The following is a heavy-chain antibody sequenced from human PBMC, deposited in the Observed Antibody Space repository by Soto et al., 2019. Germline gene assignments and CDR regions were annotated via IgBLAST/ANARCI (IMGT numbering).Heavy chain of an antibody. CDR3: ARDLLLGSGSGSEAYYYGMDV. D-gene: IGHD3-10*01. V-gene: IGHV4-4*02. CDR1: GGSISSSNW. Sequence: SETLSLTCAVSGGSISSSNWGSWVRQPPGKGLEWIGEIYHSGSTNYNPSLKSRVTISVDKSKNQFSLKLSSVTAADTAVYYCARDLLLGSGSGSEAYYYGMDVWGQGTTVTVSS. J-gene: IGHJ6*02. CDR2: IYHSGST.